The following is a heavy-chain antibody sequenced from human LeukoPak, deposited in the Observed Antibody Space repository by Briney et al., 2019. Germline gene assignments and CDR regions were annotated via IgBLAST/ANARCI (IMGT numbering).Heavy chain of an antibody. CDR3: AKDQAYCGGDCYSEYYFDY. J-gene: IGHJ4*02. CDR1: GFTFSSYA. CDR2: ISGSGGST. Sequence: GGSLRLSCAASGFTFSSYAMSRVRQAPGKGLEWVSAISGSGGSTYYADSVKGRFTISRDNSKNTLYLQMNSLRAEDTAVYYCAKDQAYCGGDCYSEYYFDYWGQGTLVTVSS. D-gene: IGHD2-21*02. V-gene: IGHV3-23*01.